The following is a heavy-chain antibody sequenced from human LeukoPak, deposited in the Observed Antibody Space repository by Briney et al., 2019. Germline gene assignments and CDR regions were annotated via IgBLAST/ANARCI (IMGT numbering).Heavy chain of an antibody. V-gene: IGHV3-23*01. CDR2: ISGSGGST. D-gene: IGHD6-13*01. J-gene: IGHJ4*02. Sequence: PGGSLRLSCAASGFTFSSYAMHWVRQAPGKGLEWVSAISGSGGSTHYADSVKGRFTISRDNSKNTLYLQMNSLRAEDTAVYYCAKRLSSTWRTFDYWGQGTLVTVSS. CDR3: AKRLSSTWRTFDY. CDR1: GFTFSSYA.